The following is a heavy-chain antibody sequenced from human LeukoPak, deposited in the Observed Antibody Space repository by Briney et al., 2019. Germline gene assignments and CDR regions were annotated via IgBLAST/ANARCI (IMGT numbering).Heavy chain of an antibody. J-gene: IGHJ4*02. CDR1: GFIFSNDA. Sequence: GGSLRLSCAASGFIFSNDAMHWVRQAPGKGLEWVAFIWFDGSNKHYADSVKGRFTISRDNSEDTLYLQMNSLRAEDTAVYYCVRDPSGSGFAFDSWGQGALVTISS. V-gene: IGHV3-33*01. CDR3: VRDPSGSGFAFDS. CDR2: IWFDGSNK. D-gene: IGHD1-1*01.